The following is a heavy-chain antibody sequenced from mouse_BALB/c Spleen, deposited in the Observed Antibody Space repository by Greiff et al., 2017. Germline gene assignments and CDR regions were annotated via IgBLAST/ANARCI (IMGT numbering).Heavy chain of an antibody. J-gene: IGHJ2*01. CDR2: INSNGGST. Sequence: EVQGVESGGGLVQPGGSLKLSCAASGFTFSSYGMSWVRQTPDKRLELVATINSNGGSTYYPDSVKGRFTISRDNAKNTLYLQMSRLKSEDTAMYYCARVGYGYHYFDYWGQGTTLTVSS. D-gene: IGHD2-2*01. CDR1: GFTFSSYG. V-gene: IGHV5-6-3*01. CDR3: ARVGYGYHYFDY.